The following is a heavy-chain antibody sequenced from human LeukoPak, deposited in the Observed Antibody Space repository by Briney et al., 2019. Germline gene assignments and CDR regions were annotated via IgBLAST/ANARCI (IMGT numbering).Heavy chain of an antibody. CDR1: GFTFSSYW. CDR3: AREGLIPRRGMTYYFDY. Sequence: PGGSLRLSCAASGFTFSSYWMGWVRQAPGKGLEWVANIKQDGSEKYYVDSVKGRFTISRDNAKNSLYLQMNSLRAEDTAVYYCAREGLIPRRGMTYYFDYWSQGTLVTVSS. D-gene: IGHD1-14*01. J-gene: IGHJ4*02. CDR2: IKQDGSEK. V-gene: IGHV3-7*01.